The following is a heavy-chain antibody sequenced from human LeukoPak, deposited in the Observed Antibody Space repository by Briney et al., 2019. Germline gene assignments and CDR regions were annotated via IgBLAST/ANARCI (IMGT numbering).Heavy chain of an antibody. CDR3: ARAPRDLILNWFDP. CDR2: IYYSGST. J-gene: IGHJ5*02. Sequence: SETLSLTCTVSGGSISSGDYYWIWIRQPPGKGLEWIRYIYYSGSTNYNPSRKSPVTISMDTSKHKSSLKLSSVTAADTAVYYCARAPRDLILNWFDPWGQGTLVTVSS. D-gene: IGHD3-22*01. V-gene: IGHV4-30-4*01. CDR1: GGSISSGDYY.